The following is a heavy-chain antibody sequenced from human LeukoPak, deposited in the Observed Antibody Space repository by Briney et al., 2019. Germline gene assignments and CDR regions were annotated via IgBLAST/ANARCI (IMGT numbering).Heavy chain of an antibody. CDR2: ISAYNGNT. Sequence: ASVKVSCKASGYTFTSYGISWVRRAPGQGLEWMGWISAYNGNTNYAQKLQGRVTMTTDTSTSTAYMELRSLRSDDTAVYYCASTYCYDSSRYSGGYFDYWGQGTLVTVSS. J-gene: IGHJ4*02. CDR3: ASTYCYDSSRYSGGYFDY. V-gene: IGHV1-18*01. CDR1: GYTFTSYG. D-gene: IGHD3-22*01.